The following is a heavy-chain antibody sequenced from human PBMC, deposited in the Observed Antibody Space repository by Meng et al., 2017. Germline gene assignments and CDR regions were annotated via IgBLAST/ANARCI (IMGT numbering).Heavy chain of an antibody. CDR2: ISSSSSYI. J-gene: IGHJ4*02. D-gene: IGHD5-24*01. CDR1: GFTLSSYS. Sequence: GESLKIPCAAPGFTLSSYSMNWVRQAPGKGLEWVSSISSSSSYIYYADSLKGRFTISRDNAKNALYLQMNSLRAEDTAVYYCARDESEMATANWGQGTLVTVSS. CDR3: ARDESEMATAN. V-gene: IGHV3-21*01.